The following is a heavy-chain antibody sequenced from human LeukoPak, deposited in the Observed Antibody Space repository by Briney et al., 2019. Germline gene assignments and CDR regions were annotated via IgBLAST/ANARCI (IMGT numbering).Heavy chain of an antibody. V-gene: IGHV4-31*03. D-gene: IGHD3-10*01. Sequence: PSETLSLTCTVSGGSVSSGDYYWSWIRQHPGKGLQWIGHIFYSGNTHYNPSLKSRLNISIDTSKNLFSLRLSSVAAADTAVYYCARAGVTMIRGVITEYRGDVWGQGTTVTVSS. CDR3: ARAGVTMIRGVITEYRGDV. CDR2: IFYSGNT. J-gene: IGHJ6*02. CDR1: GGSVSSGDYY.